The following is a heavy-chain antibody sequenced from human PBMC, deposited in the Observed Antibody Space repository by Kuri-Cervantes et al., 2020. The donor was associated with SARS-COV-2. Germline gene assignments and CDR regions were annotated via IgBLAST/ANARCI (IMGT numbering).Heavy chain of an antibody. J-gene: IGHJ6*02. D-gene: IGHD3-10*01. CDR3: ARGMVRGLIQSYYYGMDV. CDR2: INPNSGGT. CDR1: GYTFTGYY. Sequence: GESLKISCKASGYTFTGYYMYWVRQAPGQGLEWMGWINPNSGGTNYAQKFQGWVTMTRDTSSTGYMELSRLRSDDTAVYYCARGMVRGLIQSYYYGMDVWGQGTTVTASS. V-gene: IGHV1-2*04.